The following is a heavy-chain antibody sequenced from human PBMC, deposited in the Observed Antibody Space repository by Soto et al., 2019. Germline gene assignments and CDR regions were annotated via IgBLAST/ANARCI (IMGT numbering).Heavy chain of an antibody. J-gene: IGHJ2*01. CDR1: GGTFSNYP. CDR3: ARGNHRWLQLWYFDL. D-gene: IGHD5-12*01. CDR2: IIPIFGTV. Sequence: QVQLVQSGAEVKKPGSSVKVSCKASGGTFSNYPISWVRQAPGQGLEWMGGIIPIFGTVNYAQKFQGRVTITADESTSTAYMELSSLRSEDTAVYYCARGNHRWLQLWYFDLWGRGTRVPVSS. V-gene: IGHV1-69*12.